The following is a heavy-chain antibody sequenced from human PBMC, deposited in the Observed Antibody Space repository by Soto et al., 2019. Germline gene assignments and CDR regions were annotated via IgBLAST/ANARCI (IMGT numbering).Heavy chain of an antibody. CDR2: IYYNGNT. J-gene: IGHJ3*01. D-gene: IGHD4-17*01. CDR3: ARARLRAVYAFDF. V-gene: IGHV4-31*02. Sequence: WTWVRQHPGKGLEWIGYIYYNGNTYFSPSLKSRLTISIDTSKNQFSLKLSSVTAADTATYYCARARLRAVYAFDFWGQGTMVTVSS.